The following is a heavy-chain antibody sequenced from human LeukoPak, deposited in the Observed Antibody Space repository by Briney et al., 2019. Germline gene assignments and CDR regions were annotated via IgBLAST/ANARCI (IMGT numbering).Heavy chain of an antibody. Sequence: GRSLRLSCAASGFTFSSYAMHWVRQAPGKGLEWVGRIKSKTDGGTTDYAAPVKGRFTISRDDSKNTLYLQMNSLKIEDTAVYYCTTDLLWFGNAAFDIWGQGTMVTVSS. D-gene: IGHD3-10*01. CDR2: IKSKTDGGTT. J-gene: IGHJ3*02. CDR3: TTDLLWFGNAAFDI. CDR1: GFTFSSYA. V-gene: IGHV3-15*01.